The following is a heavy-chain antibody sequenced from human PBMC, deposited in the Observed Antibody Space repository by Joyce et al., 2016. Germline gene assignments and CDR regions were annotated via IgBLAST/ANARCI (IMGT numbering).Heavy chain of an antibody. V-gene: IGHV1-69*01. Sequence: QVQVAQSGAEVKKPGSSVKVSCKASGGTFKNYVFSGGRQAPGQGLEWMGGRIPVSGTANYAPKFRGRVTITADDSTDTVYMDLRSLRSEDTAMYYCAGRKVNTAMIITGWFDPWGQGTLVTVSS. D-gene: IGHD3-16*01. CDR3: AGRKVNTAMIITGWFDP. CDR2: RIPVSGTA. J-gene: IGHJ5*02. CDR1: GGTFKNYV.